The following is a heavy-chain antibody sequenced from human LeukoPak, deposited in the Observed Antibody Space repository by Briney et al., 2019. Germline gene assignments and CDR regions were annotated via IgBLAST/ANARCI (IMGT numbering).Heavy chain of an antibody. Sequence: PGGSLRLPCAASGFTFSSYSMNWVRQAPGKGLEWVSYISSSSSTIYYADSVKGRFTISRDNAKNSLYLQMNSLRDEDTAVYHCARDPNFDWLFLSSGWFDPWGQGTLVTVSS. V-gene: IGHV3-48*02. CDR1: GFTFSSYS. J-gene: IGHJ5*02. CDR3: ARDPNFDWLFLSSGWFDP. CDR2: ISSSSSTI. D-gene: IGHD3-9*01.